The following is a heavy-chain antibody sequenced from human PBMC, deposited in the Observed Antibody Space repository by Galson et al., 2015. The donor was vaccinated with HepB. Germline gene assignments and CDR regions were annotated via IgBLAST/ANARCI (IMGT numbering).Heavy chain of an antibody. Sequence: SLRLSCAASGFTFSSYAMSWVRQASGKGLEWVSVIGGRGASTFYAESMKGRFTISRDNPKHTLFLQINSLRAEDTAVYHCLKGDRDLGGGSYAFDSWGQGTLVTVSS. CDR2: IGGRGAST. CDR1: GFTFSSYA. CDR3: LKGDRDLGGGSYAFDS. D-gene: IGHD3-10*01. V-gene: IGHV3-23*01. J-gene: IGHJ4*02.